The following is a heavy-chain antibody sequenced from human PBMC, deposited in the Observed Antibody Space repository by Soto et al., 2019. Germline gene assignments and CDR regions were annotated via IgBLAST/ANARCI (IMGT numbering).Heavy chain of an antibody. J-gene: IGHJ2*01. CDR2: INDRGSI. CDR3: AREGNDMLTGPPWVWYFDL. V-gene: IGHV4-34*01. D-gene: IGHD3-9*01. Sequence: QVQLQQWGAGPLRPLETLSLTCGVSGGSFSGYYWAWIRQSPGKGLEWIGEINDRGSINYNPSLKSRVSISVGTSKNHYSLNLRSVTAADTAVYYCAREGNDMLTGPPWVWYFDLWGRGTLVTVSS. CDR1: GGSFSGYY.